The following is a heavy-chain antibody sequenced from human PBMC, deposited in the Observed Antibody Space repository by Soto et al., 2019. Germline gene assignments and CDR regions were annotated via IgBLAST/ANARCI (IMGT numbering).Heavy chain of an antibody. Sequence: QVQLVQSGAEVKKPGSSVKVSCKASGGTFSSYAISWVRQAPGQGLEWMGGIIPIFGTANYAQKFQGRVTSPATESTSTAYMELSSLRSEDTAVYYCAGEGHGDSHYYGMDVWGQGTTVTVSS. J-gene: IGHJ6*02. CDR3: AGEGHGDSHYYGMDV. V-gene: IGHV1-69*12. D-gene: IGHD4-17*01. CDR2: IIPIFGTA. CDR1: GGTFSSYA.